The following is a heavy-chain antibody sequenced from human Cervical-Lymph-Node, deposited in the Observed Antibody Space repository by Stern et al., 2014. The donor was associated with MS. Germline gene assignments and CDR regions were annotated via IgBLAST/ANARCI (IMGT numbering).Heavy chain of an antibody. J-gene: IGHJ4*02. CDR3: AKHACTGAACPFDL. Sequence: QVQLQESGPGLVKPSETLSLTCAVSGDSISSYTHYWAWIRQPPGKGLEWIGSVYYSGATYYNPSLKSPVTLSVDTSKHHFSLGLNSVTAADTAVYYCAKHACTGAACPFDLWGQGTLVTVSS. V-gene: IGHV4-39*01. CDR2: VYYSGAT. CDR1: GDSISSYTHY. D-gene: IGHD2-8*02.